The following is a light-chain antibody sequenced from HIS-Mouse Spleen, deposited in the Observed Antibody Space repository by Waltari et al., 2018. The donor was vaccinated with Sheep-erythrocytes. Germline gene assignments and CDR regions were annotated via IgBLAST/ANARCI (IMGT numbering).Light chain of an antibody. CDR2: GAS. V-gene: IGKV3-15*01. CDR1: QSVSGN. CDR3: QQYNNWPPLT. Sequence: EIVMTQSPATLSVSPGARATLSCRASQSVSGNLAWYQQKPGQAPRLLIYGASTRATGIPARFSGSGSGTEFTLTISSMQSEDFAVYYCQQYNNWPPLTFGGGTKVEIK. J-gene: IGKJ4*01.